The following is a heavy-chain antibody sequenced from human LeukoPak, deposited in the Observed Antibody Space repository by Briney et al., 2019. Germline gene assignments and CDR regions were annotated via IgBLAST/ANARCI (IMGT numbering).Heavy chain of an antibody. V-gene: IGHV1-69*05. J-gene: IGHJ4*02. D-gene: IGHD3-3*01. CDR3: AREKHSERNYDFWSGLFDY. CDR1: GGTVSNYA. CDR2: IIPIFGTA. Sequence: GASVKVSCKASGGTVSNYAISWVRQAPGQGLEWMGGIIPIFGTASYAQKFQGRVTITTDEYTSIAYMELSSLRSEDTAVYYCAREKHSERNYDFWSGLFDYWGQGTLVTVSS.